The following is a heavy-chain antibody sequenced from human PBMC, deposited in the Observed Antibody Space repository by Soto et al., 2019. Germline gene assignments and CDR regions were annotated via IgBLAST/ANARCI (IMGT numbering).Heavy chain of an antibody. CDR2: ISSSSSYI. Sequence: GGSLRLSCAASGFTFSSYSMNWVRQAPGKGLEWVSSISSSSSYIYYADSVKGRFTISRDNARNSLYLQMNSLRAEDTAVYYCARDRGDYYDSSGYGHYFDYWGQGTLVTVSS. CDR1: GFTFSSYS. D-gene: IGHD3-22*01. V-gene: IGHV3-21*01. J-gene: IGHJ4*02. CDR3: ARDRGDYYDSSGYGHYFDY.